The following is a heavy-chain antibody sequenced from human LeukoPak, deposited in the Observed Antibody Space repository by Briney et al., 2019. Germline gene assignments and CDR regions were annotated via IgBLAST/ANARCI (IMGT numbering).Heavy chain of an antibody. Sequence: GGSLRLSCAASGFTFSDYSMNWVRQAPGKGLEWVSSISSSSSYIYYADSVKGRFTISRDNAKNSLYLQMNSLRAEDTAVYYCANTIFGVVTTYWGQGTLVTVSS. J-gene: IGHJ4*02. CDR2: ISSSSSYI. D-gene: IGHD3-3*01. V-gene: IGHV3-21*01. CDR3: ANTIFGVVTTY. CDR1: GFTFSDYS.